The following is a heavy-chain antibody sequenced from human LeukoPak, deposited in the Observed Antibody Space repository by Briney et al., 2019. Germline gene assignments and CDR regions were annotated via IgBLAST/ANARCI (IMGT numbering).Heavy chain of an antibody. D-gene: IGHD2-2*01. CDR2: IRYDGSNK. Sequence: GGSLRLSCAASGFTFSSYGMHWVRRAPGKGLEWVAFIRYDGSNKYYADSVKGRFTISRDNSKNTLYLQMNSLRAEDTAVYYCAKGGGRYCSSTSCHFDYWGQGTLVTVSS. CDR3: AKGGGRYCSSTSCHFDY. V-gene: IGHV3-30*02. CDR1: GFTFSSYG. J-gene: IGHJ4*02.